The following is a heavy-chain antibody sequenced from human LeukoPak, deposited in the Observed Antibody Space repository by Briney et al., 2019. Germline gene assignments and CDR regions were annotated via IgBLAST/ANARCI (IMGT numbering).Heavy chain of an antibody. CDR2: IYTSGSS. Sequence: PSETLSLTCTVSGGSISSYYWSWIRQPAGKGLEWIGRIYTSGSSNYNPSLKSRVTISVDTSKNQFSLKLSSVTAADTAVYYCARSPLSWIQLWLGYFDYWGQGTLVTVSS. D-gene: IGHD5-18*01. CDR1: GGSISSYY. J-gene: IGHJ4*02. V-gene: IGHV4-4*07. CDR3: ARSPLSWIQLWLGYFDY.